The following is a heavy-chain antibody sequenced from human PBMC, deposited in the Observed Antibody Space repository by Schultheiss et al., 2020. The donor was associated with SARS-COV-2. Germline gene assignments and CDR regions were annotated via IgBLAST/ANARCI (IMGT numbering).Heavy chain of an antibody. D-gene: IGHD4-17*01. J-gene: IGHJ4*02. CDR3: ARDLTVTTWSAFAY. CDR2: ISSSSSYI. Sequence: GESLKISCAASGFTFSSYAMSWVRQAPGKGLEWVSSISSSSSYIYYADSVKGRFTISRDNAKDSLFLQMNSLRAEDTAIYYCARDLTVTTWSAFAYWGQGTLVTVSS. CDR1: GFTFSSYA. V-gene: IGHV3-21*01.